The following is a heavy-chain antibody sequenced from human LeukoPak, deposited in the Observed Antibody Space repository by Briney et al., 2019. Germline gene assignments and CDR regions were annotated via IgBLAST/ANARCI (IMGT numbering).Heavy chain of an antibody. D-gene: IGHD3-3*01. V-gene: IGHV4-61*05. CDR1: GGSISSSSYY. CDR3: ARQRFLEWYFDY. CDR2: IYYSGST. J-gene: IGHJ4*02. Sequence: SETLSLTCTVSGGSISSSSYYWSWIRQPPGKGLEWIGYIYYSGSTNYNPSLKSRVTISVDTSKNQFSLKLSSVTAADTAVYYCARQRFLEWYFDYWGQGTLVTVSS.